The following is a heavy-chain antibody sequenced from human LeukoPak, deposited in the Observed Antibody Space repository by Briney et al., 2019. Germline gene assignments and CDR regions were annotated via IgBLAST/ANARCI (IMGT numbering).Heavy chain of an antibody. Sequence: GGSLKLSCAASGSTFSSYSMNWVRQAPGKGLEWVSSISSSSSYIYYADSVKGRFTISRDNAKNSLYLQMSSLRAEDTAVYYCARDEAAPGRADYWGQGTLVTVSS. CDR1: GSTFSSYS. D-gene: IGHD6-6*01. J-gene: IGHJ4*02. CDR3: ARDEAAPGRADY. V-gene: IGHV3-21*01. CDR2: ISSSSSYI.